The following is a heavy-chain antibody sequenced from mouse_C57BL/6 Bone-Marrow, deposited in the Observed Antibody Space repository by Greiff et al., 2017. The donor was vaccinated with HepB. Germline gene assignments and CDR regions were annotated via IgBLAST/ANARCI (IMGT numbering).Heavy chain of an antibody. CDR2: IDPSDSYT. CDR1: GYTFTSYW. Sequence: VQLQQPGAELVKPGASVKLSCKASGYTFTSYWMQWVKQRPGQGLEWIGEIDPSDSYTNYNQKFKGKATLTVDTSSSTAYMQLSSLTSEDSAVYYCATDGPAFDDWGQGTTLTVSS. CDR3: ATDGPAFDD. D-gene: IGHD2-3*01. J-gene: IGHJ2*01. V-gene: IGHV1-50*01.